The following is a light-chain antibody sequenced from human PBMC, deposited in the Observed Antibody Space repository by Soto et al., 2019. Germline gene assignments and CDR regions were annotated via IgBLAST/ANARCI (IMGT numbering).Light chain of an antibody. CDR1: SSNIGAGYD. Sequence: QSVLTQPPSVSGAPGQRVTISCTGSSSNIGAGYDVHWYQQLPRTAPKLLIYANTNRPSGVPDRFSGSKSGTSASLAITGLQAEDEADYYCQSYDSSLSGSNWVFGGGTKLTVL. J-gene: IGLJ3*02. CDR3: QSYDSSLSGSNWV. V-gene: IGLV1-40*01. CDR2: ANT.